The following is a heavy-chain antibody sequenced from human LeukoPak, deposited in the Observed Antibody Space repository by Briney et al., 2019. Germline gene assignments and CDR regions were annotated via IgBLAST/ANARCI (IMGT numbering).Heavy chain of an antibody. J-gene: IGHJ4*02. D-gene: IGHD6-19*01. Sequence: GGSLRLSCAGSGFTLSHYWRRWVRQAPGKGLEWVANINQDGGETYYVDSVRGRFTISRDNAKNSLYLQMNSLRAEDTAMYYCGCSNSIEVAVIHYIEYWGQGTLVTVSS. CDR3: GCSNSIEVAVIHYIEY. V-gene: IGHV3-7*02. CDR1: GFTLSHYW. CDR2: INQDGGET.